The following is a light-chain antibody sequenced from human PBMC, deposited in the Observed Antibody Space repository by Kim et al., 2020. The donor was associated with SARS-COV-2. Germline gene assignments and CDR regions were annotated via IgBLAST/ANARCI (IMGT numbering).Light chain of an antibody. CDR1: VNNVGYQG. V-gene: IGLV10-54*04. J-gene: IGLJ3*02. Sequence: TATLTCHGTVNNVGYQGAALLQHHQGHPPKLCSSGYNNRPSGISERFSASRSGNTASLTITGLQPQDETYYYCLACNITLGALVFGGGTQLSVL. CDR3: LACNITLGALV. CDR2: GYN.